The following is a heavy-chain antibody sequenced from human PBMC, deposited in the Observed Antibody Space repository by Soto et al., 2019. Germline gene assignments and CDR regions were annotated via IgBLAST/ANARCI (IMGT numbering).Heavy chain of an antibody. D-gene: IGHD5-18*01. J-gene: IGHJ4*02. CDR3: ASSGYSYDKFDY. V-gene: IGHV4-31*03. Sequence: PSETLSLTCTVSGGSISSGGYYWSWIRQHPGKGLEWIGYIYYSGSTYYNPSLKSRVTISVDTSKNQFSLKLSSVTAADTAVYYCASSGYSYDKFDYWGQGTLVTVSS. CDR1: GGSISSGGYY. CDR2: IYYSGST.